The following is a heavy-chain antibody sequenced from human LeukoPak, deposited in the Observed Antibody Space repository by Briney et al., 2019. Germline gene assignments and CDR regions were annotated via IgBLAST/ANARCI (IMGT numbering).Heavy chain of an antibody. CDR3: ARSTFGELLFDC. J-gene: IGHJ4*02. D-gene: IGHD3-10*01. V-gene: IGHV3-21*01. Sequence: GGSLRLSCAASGFTFSSYSMNWVRQAPGKGLEWVSSISSSSSYIYYADSVKGRFTISRDNAKNSLYLQMNSLRAEDTAVYYCARSTFGELLFDCWGQGTLVTVSS. CDR2: ISSSSSYI. CDR1: GFTFSSYS.